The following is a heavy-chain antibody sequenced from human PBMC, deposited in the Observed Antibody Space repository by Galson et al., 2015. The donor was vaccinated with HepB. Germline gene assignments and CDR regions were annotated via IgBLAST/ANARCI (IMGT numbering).Heavy chain of an antibody. CDR1: GYTFTGYY. CDR3: ARGRDIPSQEQPDFDY. J-gene: IGHJ4*02. V-gene: IGHV1-2*02. Sequence: SVKVSCKASGYTFTGYYMHWVRQAPGQGLEWMGWINPNNGGTSYAQKFQGRVSMTRDTSISTAYMELSRLRFDDTAMYYCARGRDIPSQEQPDFDYWGQGALVTVSS. D-gene: IGHD2-2*02. CDR2: INPNNGGT.